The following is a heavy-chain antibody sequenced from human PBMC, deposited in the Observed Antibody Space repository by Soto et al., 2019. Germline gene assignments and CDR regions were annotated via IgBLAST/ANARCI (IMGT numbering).Heavy chain of an antibody. CDR2: IWYDGNNK. J-gene: IGHJ3*01. CDR1: GFTFSNYA. D-gene: IGHD4-17*01. Sequence: QVQLVESGGGVVQPGRSLRLSCAASGFTFSNYAMHWLRQAPGKGLEWVAVIWYDGNNKYYADSLKGRFTVSRDNSKNTLYLQINGLGAEDTAVYYCVRDHTTDTTVAERNDAFDVWGQGTLVTVSS. V-gene: IGHV3-33*01. CDR3: VRDHTTDTTVAERNDAFDV.